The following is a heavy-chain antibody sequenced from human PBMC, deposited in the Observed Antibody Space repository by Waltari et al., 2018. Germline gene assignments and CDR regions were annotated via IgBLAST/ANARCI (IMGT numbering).Heavy chain of an antibody. D-gene: IGHD2-21*02. CDR3: ARAPTKDGGNSGYFDY. Sequence: EVQLVETGGGLIQPGGSLRLSCAASGFTVSRNYMSWVRQAPGKGLEWVSVIYSGGSTYYADSVKGRFTISRDNSKNTLYLQMNSLRAEDTAVYYCARAPTKDGGNSGYFDYWGQGTLVTVSS. CDR1: GFTVSRNY. J-gene: IGHJ4*02. V-gene: IGHV3-53*02. CDR2: IYSGGST.